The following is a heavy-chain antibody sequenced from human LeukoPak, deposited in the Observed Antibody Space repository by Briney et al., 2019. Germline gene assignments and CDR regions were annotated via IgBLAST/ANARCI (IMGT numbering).Heavy chain of an antibody. CDR2: MNPNSGNT. J-gene: IGHJ4*02. CDR1: GYTFTSYD. V-gene: IGHV1-8*01. CDR3: ARSAYYDFWSGYYLPFDY. Sequence: GASVKVSCKASGYTFTSYDINWVRQATGQGLEWMGWMNPNSGNTGYAQKFQGRVTMTRNTSISTAYMELSSLRSEDTAVYYCARSAYYDFWSGYYLPFDYWGQGTLVTVSS. D-gene: IGHD3-3*01.